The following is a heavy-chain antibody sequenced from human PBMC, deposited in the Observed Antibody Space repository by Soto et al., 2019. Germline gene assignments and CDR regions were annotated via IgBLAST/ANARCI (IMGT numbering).Heavy chain of an antibody. J-gene: IGHJ3*02. D-gene: IGHD1-26*01. CDR1: GFTFRNYP. V-gene: IGHV3-30-3*01. Sequence: LRLSCAASGFTFRNYPMNWVRQAPDKGLQWVAVISYDGSNRDYADSVRGRFTISRDNSKNTLYLQMNSLRPEDTAVYYCAQLLGGSYAFEIWGQGTMVTVSS. CDR3: AQLLGGSYAFEI. CDR2: ISYDGSNR.